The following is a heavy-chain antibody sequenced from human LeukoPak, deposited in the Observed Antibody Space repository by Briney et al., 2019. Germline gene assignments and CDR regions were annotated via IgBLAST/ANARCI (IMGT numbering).Heavy chain of an antibody. CDR1: GDSMRSYS. CDR3: ARGEHASEVDY. CDR2: IYYSGST. J-gene: IGHJ4*02. Sequence: SETLSLTCSVSGDSMRSYSWTWIRQPPGKGPEWIGDIYYSGSTYYNPSLKSRVTISVGTSKNQFSLKLSSVTAADTAVYYCARGEHASEVDYWGQGTLVTVSS. V-gene: IGHV4-59*12.